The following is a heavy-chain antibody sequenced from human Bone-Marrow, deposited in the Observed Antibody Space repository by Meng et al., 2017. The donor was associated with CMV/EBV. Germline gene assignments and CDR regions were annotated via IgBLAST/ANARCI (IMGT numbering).Heavy chain of an antibody. CDR3: ARDDYYYGDYDKNTPPGQALNWFDP. D-gene: IGHD4-17*01. V-gene: IGHV3-30*04. CDR1: GFTFSSYA. CDR2: ISYDGSNK. Sequence: GGSLRLSCAASGFTFSSYAMHWVRQAPGKGLEWVAVISYDGSNKYYADSVKGRFTISRDNSKNTLYLQMNSLRAEDTAVYYCARDDYYYGDYDKNTPPGQALNWFDPWGQGTLVTVSS. J-gene: IGHJ5*02.